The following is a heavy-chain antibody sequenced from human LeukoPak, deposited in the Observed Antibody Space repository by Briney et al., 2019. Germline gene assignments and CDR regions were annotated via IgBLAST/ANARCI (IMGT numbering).Heavy chain of an antibody. CDR3: ARAWQWLPLDS. CDR1: GGSISSYY. CDR2: IHTSGST. D-gene: IGHD6-19*01. V-gene: IGHV4-4*07. J-gene: IGHJ4*02. Sequence: SETLSLTCTASGGSISSYYWTWIRQPAGKGLEWIGRIHTSGSTNYNPSLKSRVTMSADTSKNQFSLKLTSVTAADTAVYYCARAWQWLPLDSWGQGTLVTVSS.